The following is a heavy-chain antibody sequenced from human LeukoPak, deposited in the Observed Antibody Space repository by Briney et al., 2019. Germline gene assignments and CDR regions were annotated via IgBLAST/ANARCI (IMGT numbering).Heavy chain of an antibody. CDR3: ARVIWYGYYMDV. Sequence: PGGSLRLSCAVSGFTFSDYYMSWIRQAPGKGLEWVSYISSSGSTIYYADSVKGRFTISRDNAKNSLYLQMNSLRAEDTAVYYCARVIWYGYYMDVWGKGTTVTISS. D-gene: IGHD3-10*01. CDR1: GFTFSDYY. J-gene: IGHJ6*03. V-gene: IGHV3-11*01. CDR2: ISSSGSTI.